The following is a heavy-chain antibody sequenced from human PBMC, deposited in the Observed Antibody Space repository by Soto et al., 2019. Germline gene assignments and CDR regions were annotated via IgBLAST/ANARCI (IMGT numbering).Heavy chain of an antibody. D-gene: IGHD3-22*01. CDR3: AREVTSGSPEGYFDL. J-gene: IGHJ2*01. CDR2: IWYDGSNK. Sequence: QVQLVESGGGVVQPGRSLKLSCAASGFTFSVYGMHWVRQAPGKGLEWVAVIWYDGSNKYYADSVKGRFTISRDNSKNTLYRQMNSLGAEDTAVYYCAREVTSGSPEGYFDLWGRGTLVTVSS. CDR1: GFTFSVYG. V-gene: IGHV3-33*01.